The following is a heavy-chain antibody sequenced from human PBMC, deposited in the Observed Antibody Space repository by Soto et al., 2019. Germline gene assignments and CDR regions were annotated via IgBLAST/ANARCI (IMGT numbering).Heavy chain of an antibody. J-gene: IGHJ4*02. CDR1: GGSISSYY. CDR2: IYYSGST. D-gene: IGHD6-6*01. V-gene: IGHV4-59*01. Sequence: QVQLQESGPGLVKPSETLSLTCTVSGGSISSYYWSWIRQPPGKGLEWIGYIYYSGSTNYNPSLKSRVTISVDTSKNQFSLKLSSVTAADTAVYYCARGKQEYSSSLGFFYFDYWGQGTLVTVSS. CDR3: ARGKQEYSSSLGFFYFDY.